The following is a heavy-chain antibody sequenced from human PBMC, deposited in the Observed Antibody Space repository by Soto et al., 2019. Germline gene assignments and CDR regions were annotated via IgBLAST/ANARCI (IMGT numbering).Heavy chain of an antibody. D-gene: IGHD1-26*01. Sequence: GGSLRLSCAASGFTFSSYGMHWVRQAPGKGLEWVSAITRTDSTYYADSVKGRFTISRDNSRNTLYLQMNSLGAEDAALYYCAKALVGEVGATDYWGQGTLVTVSS. CDR3: AKALVGEVGATDY. CDR2: ITRTDST. CDR1: GFTFSSYG. J-gene: IGHJ4*02. V-gene: IGHV3-23*01.